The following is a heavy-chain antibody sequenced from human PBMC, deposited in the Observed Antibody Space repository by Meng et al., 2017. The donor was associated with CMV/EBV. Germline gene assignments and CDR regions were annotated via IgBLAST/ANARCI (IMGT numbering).Heavy chain of an antibody. CDR3: AKGSRHNIVVVPAPPEYFQH. D-gene: IGHD2-2*01. CDR2: IRYDGSNK. J-gene: IGHJ1*01. Sequence: GGSLRLSCAASGFTFSSYGMHWVRQAPGKGLEWVAFIRYDGSNKYYADSVKGRFTISRDNSENTLYLQMNSLRAEDTAVYYCAKGSRHNIVVVPAPPEYFQHWGQGTLVTVSS. V-gene: IGHV3-30*02. CDR1: GFTFSSYG.